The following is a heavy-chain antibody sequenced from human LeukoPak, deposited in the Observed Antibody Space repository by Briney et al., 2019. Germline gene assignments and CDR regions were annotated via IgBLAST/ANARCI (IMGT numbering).Heavy chain of an antibody. CDR1: GFTFSSYA. J-gene: IGHJ4*02. V-gene: IGHV3-23*01. Sequence: PGGSLRLSCAASGFTFSSYAMSWVRQAPGKGLEWVSAISGSGGSTYYADSVKGRFTISRDNSKNTLYLQMNSLRVEDTAIYYCAKQGGSGWSFYFDCWGQGTLVTVSS. CDR3: AKQGGSGWSFYFDC. D-gene: IGHD6-19*01. CDR2: ISGSGGST.